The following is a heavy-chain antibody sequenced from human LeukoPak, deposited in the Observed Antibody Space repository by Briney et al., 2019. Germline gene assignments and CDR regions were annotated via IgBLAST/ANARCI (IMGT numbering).Heavy chain of an antibody. CDR1: GYTFTGYY. D-gene: IGHD6-13*01. CDR2: IHPNSGGT. Sequence: VASAKVSCKASGYTFTGYYMHWVRQAPGQGLEWMGWIHPNSGGTNYAQKFQGRVTMTRDTSISTAYMELSRLRSDDTAVYYCARVVSSSSWYYFDYWGQGTLVTVSS. J-gene: IGHJ4*02. CDR3: ARVVSSSSWYYFDY. V-gene: IGHV1-2*02.